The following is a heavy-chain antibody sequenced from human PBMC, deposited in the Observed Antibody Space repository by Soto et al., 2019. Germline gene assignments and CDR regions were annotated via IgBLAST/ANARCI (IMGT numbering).Heavy chain of an antibody. V-gene: IGHV4-30-2*01. CDR2: IYHSGST. J-gene: IGHJ5*02. D-gene: IGHD3-10*01. CDR3: ARGPPHYYGSGQNWFDP. CDR1: GGSISSGGYS. Sequence: SETLSLTCAVSGGSISSGGYSWSWIRQPPGKGLEWIGYIYHSGSTYYNPSLKSRVTISVDRSKNQFSLKLSSVTAADTAVYYCARGPPHYYGSGQNWFDPWGQGTLVTVSS.